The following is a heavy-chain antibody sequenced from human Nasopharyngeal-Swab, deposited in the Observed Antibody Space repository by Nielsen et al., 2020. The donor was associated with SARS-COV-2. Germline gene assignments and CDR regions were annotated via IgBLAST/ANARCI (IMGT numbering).Heavy chain of an antibody. CDR1: GFTFSSYG. CDR2: ILYDGSDK. CDR3: AKADRGGSYFSEYYYYMDV. V-gene: IGHV3-30*18. J-gene: IGHJ6*03. D-gene: IGHD1-26*01. Sequence: GESLKISCAASGFTFSSYGMHWVRQAPGKGLEWVAVILYDGSDKHYADSVKGRFTIPRDNSKNTLYLQMNSLRAEDTAVYYCAKADRGGSYFSEYYYYMDVWGKGTTVTVSS.